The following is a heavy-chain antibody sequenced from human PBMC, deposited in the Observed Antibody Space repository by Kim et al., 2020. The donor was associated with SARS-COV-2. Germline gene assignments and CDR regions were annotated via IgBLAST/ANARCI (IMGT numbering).Heavy chain of an antibody. CDR1: EFTFSNYV. J-gene: IGHJ4*02. Sequence: GGSLRLSCAASEFTFSNYVMHWVRQAPGKGLEWVAVISFDGSSKYYADSVKGRFTISRDNSKNTLYLQMNSLRPEDTAVYYCAKVDNILTAFYDPSPFQYWGQGTLVSVSS. V-gene: IGHV3-30*18. CDR3: AKVDNILTAFYDPSPFQY. D-gene: IGHD3-9*01. CDR2: ISFDGSSK.